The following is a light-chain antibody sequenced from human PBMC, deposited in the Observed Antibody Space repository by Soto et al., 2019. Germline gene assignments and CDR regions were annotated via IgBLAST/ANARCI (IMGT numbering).Light chain of an antibody. Sequence: DIQMTQSPSSLSASVGDRVTITCQASQDISNYLNWYQQKPGKAPKLLIYDASNLETGVPSRFSGSGSGTDFTFTISSLQPEEIATYYCQQYDNLPLTCGGGTKLEIK. CDR2: DAS. V-gene: IGKV1-33*01. J-gene: IGKJ4*01. CDR1: QDISNY. CDR3: QQYDNLPLT.